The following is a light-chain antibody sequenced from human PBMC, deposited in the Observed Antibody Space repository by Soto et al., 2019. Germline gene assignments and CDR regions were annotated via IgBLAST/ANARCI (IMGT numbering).Light chain of an antibody. Sequence: QSALTQPASVSGSPGQSITISCTGTRRDVGGYNYVSWYQQYPGKSPKLLIYEVTHRPSGVSNRFSGSKSGNTASLTISGLQAEDEADYYCSSYTSSSRIVFGGGTKLTVL. J-gene: IGLJ2*01. V-gene: IGLV2-14*01. CDR2: EVT. CDR1: RRDVGGYNY. CDR3: SSYTSSSRIV.